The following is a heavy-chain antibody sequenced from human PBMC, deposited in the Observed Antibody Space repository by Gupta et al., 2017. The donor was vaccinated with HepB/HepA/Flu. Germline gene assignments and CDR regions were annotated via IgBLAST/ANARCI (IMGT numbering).Heavy chain of an antibody. CDR1: GFSASRYQ. J-gene: IGHJ3*02. CDR3: ARNFEHCSSTSCFFAFDI. Sequence: EVQLVESGGGLIQPGGSLRRCCEASGFSASRYQRSWSRQHTGKWLEWISIIYSGGSTYYYADSVKGRFIISRDNSKNTLYLQMNSLRPEDTAVYFCARNFEHCSSTSCFFAFDIWGQGTTVTVSS. D-gene: IGHD2-2*01. V-gene: IGHV3-53*01. CDR2: IYSGGST.